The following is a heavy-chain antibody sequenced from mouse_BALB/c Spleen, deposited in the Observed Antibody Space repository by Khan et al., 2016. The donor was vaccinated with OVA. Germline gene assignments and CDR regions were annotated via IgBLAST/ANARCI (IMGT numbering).Heavy chain of an antibody. J-gene: IGHJ3*01. Sequence: VQLKQSGPELVKPGASVKISCKASGYTFTDYNMDWVKQSHGESLEWIGYIFPNNGGNGYHQKIKTKATLTVDNSFSTAYMELRSLTSEDSAVYYCARSGYGSFANWGPGTLVTVSA. CDR2: IFPNNGGN. D-gene: IGHD1-2*01. CDR3: ARSGYGSFAN. V-gene: IGHV1S29*02. CDR1: GYTFTDYN.